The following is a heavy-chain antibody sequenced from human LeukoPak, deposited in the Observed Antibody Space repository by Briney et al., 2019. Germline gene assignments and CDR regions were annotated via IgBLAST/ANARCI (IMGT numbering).Heavy chain of an antibody. V-gene: IGHV1-18*04. CDR2: ISAYNGNT. J-gene: IGHJ4*02. CDR3: ARALTIGGFDY. CDR1: GYTFTSYG. Sequence: ASVKVSCKASGYTFTSYGISWVRQAPGQGLEWMGWISAYNGNTNYALKLQGRVTMTTDTSTSTAYMGLRSLRSDDTAVYYCARALTIGGFDYWGQGTLVTVSS. D-gene: IGHD3-9*01.